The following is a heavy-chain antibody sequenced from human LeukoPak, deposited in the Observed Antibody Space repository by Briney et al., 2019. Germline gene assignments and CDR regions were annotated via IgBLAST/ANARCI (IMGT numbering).Heavy chain of an antibody. J-gene: IGHJ4*02. D-gene: IGHD1-26*01. Sequence: PSETLSLTCTVSGGSISSYYWSWIRQPPGKGLEWIGYIYYSGSTNYNPSLKSRVTISVDTSKNQFSLKLSSVTAADTAVYYCARFVSGSYRGGFDYWGQGTLVTVSS. CDR3: ARFVSGSYRGGFDY. CDR1: GGSISSYY. V-gene: IGHV4-59*01. CDR2: IYYSGST.